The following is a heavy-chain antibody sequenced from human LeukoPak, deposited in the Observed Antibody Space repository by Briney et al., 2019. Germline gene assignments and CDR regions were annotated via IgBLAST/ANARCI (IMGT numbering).Heavy chain of an antibody. CDR3: ATAGGSGQNYYFDY. D-gene: IGHD3-10*01. J-gene: IGHJ4*02. V-gene: IGHV1-24*01. CDR1: GYTLTELS. Sequence: VASVKVSCKVSGYTLTELSMHWVRQAPGKGLEWMGGFDPEDGETIYAQTFQGRVTMTEDTSTDTAYMELSSLRSEDTAVYYCATAGGSGQNYYFDYWGQGTLVTVSS. CDR2: FDPEDGET.